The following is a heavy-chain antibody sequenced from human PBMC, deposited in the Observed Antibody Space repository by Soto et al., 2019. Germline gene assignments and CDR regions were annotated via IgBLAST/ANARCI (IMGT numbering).Heavy chain of an antibody. J-gene: IGHJ4*02. D-gene: IGHD4-17*01. CDR2: ISHSGNT. V-gene: IGHV4-30-4*01. Sequence: LSLTCTVSGASINSDDYYWSWIRQPPGKGLEWIGYISHSGNTYYSPSLQSRVAISVDTSRNQFSLRLNSVTAADTAVYYCARASTVTTGAKFDSWGQGALVTVSS. CDR1: GASINSDDYY. CDR3: ARASTVTTGAKFDS.